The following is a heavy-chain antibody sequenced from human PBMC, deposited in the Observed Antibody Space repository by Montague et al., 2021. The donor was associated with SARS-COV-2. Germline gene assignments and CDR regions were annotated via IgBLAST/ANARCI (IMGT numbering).Heavy chain of an antibody. V-gene: IGHV3-23*01. J-gene: IGHJ6*02. CDR3: ARDQNYGMDV. CDR1: GFTFSPYG. Sequence: SLRLSGAASGFTFSPYGMYWVRQPPGKGLEWVSEIHGRVDGPYYSDSLKGRSTISRDNSKNTLYLQMNSLRGEDTAVYYCARDQNYGMDVWGQGTTVIVSS. CDR2: IHGRVDGP.